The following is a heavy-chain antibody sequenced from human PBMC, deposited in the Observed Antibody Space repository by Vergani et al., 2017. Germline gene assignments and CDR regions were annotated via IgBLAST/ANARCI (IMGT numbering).Heavy chain of an antibody. CDR3: ARDLFYYDSSGYYSGFFDY. CDR1: GFTFSSYS. CDR2: ISSSSSYI. Sequence: EAQLVESGGGLVKPGGSLRLSCAASGFTFSSYSMNWVRQAPGKGLEWVSSISSSSSYIYYADSVKGRFTISRDNAKNSLYLQMNSLRAEDTAVYYCARDLFYYDSSGYYSGFFDYWGQGTLVTVSS. D-gene: IGHD3-22*01. J-gene: IGHJ4*02. V-gene: IGHV3-21*01.